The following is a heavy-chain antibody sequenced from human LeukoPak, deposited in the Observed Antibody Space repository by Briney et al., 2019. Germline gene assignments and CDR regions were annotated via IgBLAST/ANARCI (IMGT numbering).Heavy chain of an antibody. CDR3: AKVTTVVIPGIPRRNYYYMDV. D-gene: IGHD4-23*01. J-gene: IGHJ6*03. CDR1: GFTFSSYW. Sequence: GGSLRLSCVASGFTFSSYWMSWVRQAPGKGLEWVSAISGSGGSTYYADSVKGRFTISRDNSKNTLYLQMNSLRAEDTAVYYCAKVTTVVIPGIPRRNYYYMDVWGKGTTVTVSS. CDR2: ISGSGGST. V-gene: IGHV3-23*01.